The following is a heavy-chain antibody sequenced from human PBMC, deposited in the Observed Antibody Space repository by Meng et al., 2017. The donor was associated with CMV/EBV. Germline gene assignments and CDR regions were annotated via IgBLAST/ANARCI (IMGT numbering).Heavy chain of an antibody. CDR3: AGSPPNLVGDMYFFYAMDV. J-gene: IGHJ6*02. D-gene: IGHD2/OR15-2a*01. V-gene: IGHV3-74*01. CDR1: GIPFRTHW. CDR2: INRGGTTT. Sequence: GESLKISCAASGIPFRTHWMHWVRQAPGKGLVWVSAINRGGTTTIYADSVKGRFTISRDNAKNTLYLQMNDLRAEDTAVYYCAGSPPNLVGDMYFFYAMDVWGRGTTVTVSS.